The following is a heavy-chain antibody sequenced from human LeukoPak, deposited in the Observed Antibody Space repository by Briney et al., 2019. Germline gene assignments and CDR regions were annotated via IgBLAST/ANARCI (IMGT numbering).Heavy chain of an antibody. CDR2: IYYSGST. J-gene: IGHJ5*02. V-gene: IGHV4-61*01. CDR3: AREWYYDILTGSPWFDP. CDR1: GGSVSSGSYY. D-gene: IGHD3-9*01. Sequence: LETLFLTCTVSGGSVSSGSYYWSWIRQPPGKGLEWIGYIYYSGSTNYNPSLKSRVTISVDTSKNQFSLKLSSVTAADTAVYYCAREWYYDILTGSPWFDPWGQGTLVTVSS.